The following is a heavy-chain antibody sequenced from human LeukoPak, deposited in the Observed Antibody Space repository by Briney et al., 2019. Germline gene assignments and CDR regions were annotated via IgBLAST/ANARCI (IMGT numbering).Heavy chain of an antibody. CDR1: GGSISSSSYY. J-gene: IGHJ4*02. Sequence: SETLSLTCTVSGGSISSSSYYWGWIRQPPGKGLEWIGSIYYSGSTYYNPSLKSRVTISVDTSKNQFSLKLSSVTAADTAVYYCARRRVGIAVAGHFDYWGQGTLVTVSS. V-gene: IGHV4-39*01. D-gene: IGHD6-19*01. CDR3: ARRRVGIAVAGHFDY. CDR2: IYYSGST.